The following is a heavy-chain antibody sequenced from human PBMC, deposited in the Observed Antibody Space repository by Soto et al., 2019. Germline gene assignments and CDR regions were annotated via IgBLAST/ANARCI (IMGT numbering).Heavy chain of an antibody. V-gene: IGHV3-74*01. CDR2: INGNADNS. J-gene: IGHJ4*02. CDR3: VRDFRGAVAGSEFDH. D-gene: IGHD6-19*01. Sequence: EVQLAESGGGLVLTGGSLRLSCAASGFSFVSYWMHWVRQVTGEGLAWVSRINGNADNSDYADSVKGRFTISRDNAMNMLYLQMDRLRADDTGVYYCVRDFRGAVAGSEFDHWGQGTLVTVSS. CDR1: GFSFVSYW.